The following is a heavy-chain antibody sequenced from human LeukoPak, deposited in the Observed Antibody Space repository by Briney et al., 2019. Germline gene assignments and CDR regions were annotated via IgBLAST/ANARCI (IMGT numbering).Heavy chain of an antibody. V-gene: IGHV4-34*01. CDR2: INHSGST. J-gene: IGHJ4*02. Sequence: SETLSLTCAVYGGSFSGYYWSWIRQPPGKGLEWIGEINHSGSTNYNPSLKSRVTISVDTSKNQFSLKLSSVTAADTAVYYCARAPWGRSDFWSGHPYYFDYWGQGTLVTVSS. CDR3: ARAPWGRSDFWSGHPYYFDY. D-gene: IGHD3-3*01. CDR1: GGSFSGYY.